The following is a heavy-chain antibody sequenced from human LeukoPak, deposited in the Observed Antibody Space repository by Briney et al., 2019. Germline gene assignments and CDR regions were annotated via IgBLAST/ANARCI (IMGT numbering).Heavy chain of an antibody. J-gene: IGHJ4*02. V-gene: IGHV4-38-2*01. CDR2: IYHNGST. CDR1: GYSITSGYY. D-gene: IGHD4-11*01. CDR3: ARRYSNYFFDY. Sequence: SETLSLTCAVSGYSITSGYYWAWIRQPPGKGVEWIGNIYHNGSTYYNASLKSRVTISVDTSKNQFSLKLSSVTAADTAVYYCARRYSNYFFDYWGQGTLVTVSS.